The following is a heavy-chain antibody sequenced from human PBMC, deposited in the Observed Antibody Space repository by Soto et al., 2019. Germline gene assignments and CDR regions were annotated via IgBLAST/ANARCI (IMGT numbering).Heavy chain of an antibody. CDR2: ISYSGIT. J-gene: IGHJ5*02. D-gene: IGHD5-12*01. CDR1: GGSISSVGYY. Sequence: QVQLQESGPGLVKPSQTLSLTCSVSGGSISSVGYYWNWIRQHPGKDLEWVGYISYSGITHHNPSLKSRLXXSXAXFKNPFSLKLSSVTAADTAVYYCAREVADLGTRFDPWGQGTLVTVSS. CDR3: AREVADLGTRFDP. V-gene: IGHV4-31*03.